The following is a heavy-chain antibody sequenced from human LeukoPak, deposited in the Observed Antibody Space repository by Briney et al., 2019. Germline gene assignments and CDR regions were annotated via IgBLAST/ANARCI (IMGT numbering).Heavy chain of an antibody. V-gene: IGHV1-46*02. Sequence: ASVKVSCKASGYTFNSYYMHWVRQAPGQGLDWMGIINPSGGSTSYAQKFQGRVTMTRDTSTSTVYMELSSLRSEDTAVYYCARDKWFGELLYWGQGTLVTVSS. CDR3: ARDKWFGELLY. D-gene: IGHD3-10*01. CDR1: GYTFNSYY. CDR2: INPSGGST. J-gene: IGHJ4*02.